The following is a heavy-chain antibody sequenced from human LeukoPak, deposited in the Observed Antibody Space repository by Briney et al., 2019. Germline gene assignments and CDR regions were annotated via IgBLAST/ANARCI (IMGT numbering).Heavy chain of an antibody. CDR2: IYYSGST. Sequence: SETLSLTCTVSGGCISSYYWNWIRQPPGKGLEWIGYIYYSGSTNYNPSLKSRVTISVDTSKNQFSLKLSSVTAADTAVYYCARQIVVVPAALYWFDPWGQGTLVTVSS. CDR1: GGCISSYY. V-gene: IGHV4-59*08. J-gene: IGHJ5*02. D-gene: IGHD2-15*01. CDR3: ARQIVVVPAALYWFDP.